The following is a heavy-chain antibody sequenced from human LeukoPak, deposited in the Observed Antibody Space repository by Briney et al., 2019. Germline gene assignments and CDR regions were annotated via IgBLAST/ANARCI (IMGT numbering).Heavy chain of an antibody. V-gene: IGHV3-21*01. CDR1: GFTFSSYS. CDR3: AREIFGSGSYPDF. D-gene: IGHD3-10*01. Sequence: GGSLRLSCAASGFTFSSYSMNWVRQAPGKGLEWVSSISSSSYIYYSDSVKGRFTISRDNSKNTVYLQMNNLRPDDTAVYYCAREIFGSGSYPDFWGQGTLVTVSS. CDR2: ISSSSYI. J-gene: IGHJ4*02.